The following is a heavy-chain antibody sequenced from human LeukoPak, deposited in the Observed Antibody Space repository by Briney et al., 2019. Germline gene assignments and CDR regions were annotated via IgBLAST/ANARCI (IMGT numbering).Heavy chain of an antibody. V-gene: IGHV1-2*04. D-gene: IGHD6-13*01. CDR2: INPNSGGT. CDR3: AREHYSSKVGYFDY. Sequence: ASVKVSCKASGYTFTGYYMHWVRQAPGQGLEWMGWINPNSGGTNYAQKFQGWVTMTRDTSISTAYMELSRLRSHDTAVYYCAREHYSSKVGYFDYWGQGTLVTVSS. J-gene: IGHJ4*02. CDR1: GYTFTGYY.